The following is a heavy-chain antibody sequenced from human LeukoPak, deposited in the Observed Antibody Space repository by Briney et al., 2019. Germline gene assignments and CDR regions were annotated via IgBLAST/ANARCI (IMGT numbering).Heavy chain of an antibody. V-gene: IGHV3-23*01. Sequence: GGSLRLSCAASGFTFSSYAMSWVRQAPGKGLEWVSAISGSADNTYYADSVKGRFTISRDNSKDTLYLQMNSLRAADTAVYYCAKDRGYEISTGYSEKGDGFHIWGQGTMVTVSS. CDR1: GFTFSSYA. CDR3: AKDRGYEISTGYSEKGDGFHI. J-gene: IGHJ3*02. CDR2: ISGSADNT. D-gene: IGHD3-9*01.